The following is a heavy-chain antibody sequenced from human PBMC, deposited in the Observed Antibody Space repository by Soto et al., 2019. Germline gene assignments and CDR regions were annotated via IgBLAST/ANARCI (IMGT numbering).Heavy chain of an antibody. J-gene: IGHJ3*02. D-gene: IGHD2-2*01. CDR2: ISYDGSNK. Sequence: GGSLRLSCAASGFTFSSYGMHWVRQAPGKGLEWVAVISYDGSNKYYADSVKGRFTISRDNSKNTLYLQMNSLRAEDTAVYYCAKGLDIVVVPAATHDAFDIWGQGTMVTVSS. CDR1: GFTFSSYG. V-gene: IGHV3-30*18. CDR3: AKGLDIVVVPAATHDAFDI.